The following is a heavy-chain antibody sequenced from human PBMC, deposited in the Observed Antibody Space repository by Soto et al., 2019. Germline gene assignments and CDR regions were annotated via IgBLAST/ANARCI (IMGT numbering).Heavy chain of an antibody. Sequence: EVQLLESGGGLVQPGGSLRLSCAASGFTFSSYAMSWVRQAPGKGLEWVSAISGSGGSTYYADSVKGRFTISGDNSKNTLYLQMNSLRAEDTAVYYCAKDISDYGDFGNNYYYYYMDVWGKGTTVTVSS. CDR2: ISGSGGST. V-gene: IGHV3-23*01. J-gene: IGHJ6*03. CDR1: GFTFSSYA. CDR3: AKDISDYGDFGNNYYYYYMDV. D-gene: IGHD4-17*01.